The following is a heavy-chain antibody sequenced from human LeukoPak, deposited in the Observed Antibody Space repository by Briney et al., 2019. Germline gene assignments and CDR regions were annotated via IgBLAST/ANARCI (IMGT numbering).Heavy chain of an antibody. Sequence: GGSLRLSCAASGFTFDDYAMHWVRQGPGKGLGWVSFISGDGSTTYYADSAKGRFTISRDNSKNSLYLQMNSLTTEDIAFYYCAKDTKFYYDFSAGYFDFWGQGTLVTVSS. CDR1: GFTFDDYA. CDR2: ISGDGSTT. V-gene: IGHV3-43*02. J-gene: IGHJ4*02. D-gene: IGHD3-22*01. CDR3: AKDTKFYYDFSAGYFDF.